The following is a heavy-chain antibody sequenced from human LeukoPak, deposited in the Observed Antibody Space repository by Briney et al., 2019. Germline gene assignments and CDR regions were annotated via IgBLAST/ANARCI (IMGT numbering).Heavy chain of an antibody. V-gene: IGHV3-48*03. D-gene: IGHD1-26*01. J-gene: IGHJ5*02. CDR2: ITSSGSTR. Sequence: GGSLRLSCAASGFTFSSYEMNWVRQAPGKGLEWVSYITSSGSTRYYADSVKGRFTISRDNAKNSLYLQLNSLRAEDTAVYYCARSLVVGATYPYHWGQGTLVTVSS. CDR1: GFTFSSYE. CDR3: ARSLVVGATYPYH.